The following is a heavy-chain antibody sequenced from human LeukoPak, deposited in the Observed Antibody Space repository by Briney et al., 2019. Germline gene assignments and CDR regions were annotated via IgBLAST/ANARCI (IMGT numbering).Heavy chain of an antibody. J-gene: IGHJ4*02. V-gene: IGHV3-21*01. D-gene: IGHD6-13*01. CDR3: ARTYSSSWSSFDY. CDR2: ISSSSYI. Sequence: PGGSLRLSCAASGFTFSSYSMNWVRQAPGKGLEWVSSISSSSYIYYADSVKGRFTISRDNAKNSLYLQMNSLRAEDTAVYYCARTYSSSWSSFDYWGQGTLVTVSS. CDR1: GFTFSSYS.